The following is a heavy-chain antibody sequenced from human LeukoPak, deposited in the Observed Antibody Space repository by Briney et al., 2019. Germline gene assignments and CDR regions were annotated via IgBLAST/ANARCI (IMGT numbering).Heavy chain of an antibody. Sequence: GESLKISCKGSGYSFTSYWIGWVRQMHGKGLEWMGIIYPGDSDTRYSPSFQGQVTISADKSISTAYLQWSSLKASDTAMYYCARRVSYCGGDCFFDYWGQGTLVTVSS. CDR1: GYSFTSYW. D-gene: IGHD2-21*01. J-gene: IGHJ4*02. CDR3: ARRVSYCGGDCFFDY. V-gene: IGHV5-51*01. CDR2: IYPGDSDT.